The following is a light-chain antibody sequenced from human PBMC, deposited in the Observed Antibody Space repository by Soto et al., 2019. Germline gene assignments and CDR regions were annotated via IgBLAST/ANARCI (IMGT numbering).Light chain of an antibody. CDR3: CSYAGSSTYV. J-gene: IGLJ1*01. CDR2: EDT. Sequence: QAVRTQPASVSGYTAQSITISYTGTSRDVGIYNLVSWYQLHPGKVPKLIIYEDTKRPSGISSRFSGSESGITAFLTISGLQAEDEADYYCCSYAGSSTYVFGTGTKVTVL. V-gene: IGLV2-23*01. CDR1: SRDVGIYNL.